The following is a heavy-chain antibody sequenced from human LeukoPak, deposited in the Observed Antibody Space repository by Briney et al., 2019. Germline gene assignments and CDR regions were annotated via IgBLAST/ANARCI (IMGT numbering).Heavy chain of an antibody. J-gene: IGHJ4*02. V-gene: IGHV3-23*01. Sequence: GGSLRLSCAASGFTFSSYAMSWVRQAPGKGLEWVSAISGSGGSTYYADSVKGRFTISRDNSKNTLYLQMNSLRAEDTAVYYCARSVWWLPEFDYWGQGTLVTVSS. CDR2: ISGSGGST. D-gene: IGHD5-12*01. CDR1: GFTFSSYA. CDR3: ARSVWWLPEFDY.